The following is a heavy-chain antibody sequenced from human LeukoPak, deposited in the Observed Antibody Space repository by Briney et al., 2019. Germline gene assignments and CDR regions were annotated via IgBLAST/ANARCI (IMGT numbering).Heavy chain of an antibody. Sequence: GESLKISCKGSGYSFTRHWIGWVRQMPGKGLEWMGIIYPGDFDTRYSPSFQGQVTISADKSLSTAYLQWSSLKASDTAMYYCASHQTNSGYDNFDYWGQGTLVTVSS. CDR3: ASHQTNSGYDNFDY. V-gene: IGHV5-51*01. CDR2: IYPGDFDT. D-gene: IGHD5-12*01. J-gene: IGHJ4*02. CDR1: GYSFTRHW.